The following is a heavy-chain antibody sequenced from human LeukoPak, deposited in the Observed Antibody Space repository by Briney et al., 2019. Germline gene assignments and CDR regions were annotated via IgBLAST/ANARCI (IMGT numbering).Heavy chain of an antibody. CDR3: ARVGGYIAAAGHGAFDI. CDR2: LYYMRGA. CDR1: GGSISGYY. V-gene: IGHV4-59*01. J-gene: IGHJ3*02. Sequence: SETLSLTCTVSGGSISGYYWSWSRQPPGKGVEWIGNLYYMRGAWYKSSLKSRVTTSVDTSRNEFSLKLSSVTAADTAVYYCARVGGYIAAAGHGAFDIWGQGTMVTVSS. D-gene: IGHD6-13*01.